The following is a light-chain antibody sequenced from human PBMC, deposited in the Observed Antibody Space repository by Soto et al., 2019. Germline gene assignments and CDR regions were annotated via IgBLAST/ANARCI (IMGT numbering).Light chain of an antibody. CDR2: LNSDGSH. J-gene: IGLJ2*01. V-gene: IGLV4-69*01. CDR3: QTWGSGTVV. Sequence: QPVLTQSPSASASLGASVKLTCTLSSGHSSYAIAWHQQQPEKGPRYLMKLNSDGSHSKGDGIPDRFSGSSSGAERYLTIYSLQSEDEADYYSQTWGSGTVVFGGGTKLTVL. CDR1: SGHSSYA.